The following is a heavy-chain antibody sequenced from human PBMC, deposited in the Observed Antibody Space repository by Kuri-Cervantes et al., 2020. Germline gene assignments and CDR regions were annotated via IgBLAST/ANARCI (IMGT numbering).Heavy chain of an antibody. D-gene: IGHD3-22*01. CDR3: ARHLGDCDDSKGYAPNWFDD. J-gene: IGHJ5*02. CDR2: VYYSGNT. V-gene: IGHV4-39*01. CDR1: GGSISSDY. Sequence: SETLSLTCAVSGGSISSDYWGWIRQPPGKELEWIATVYYSGNTYYNPSRKSRVTIFIDTSKNQFSLKVSSVTAADTAVYHCARHLGDCDDSKGYAPNWFDDWGQGTLVTVSS.